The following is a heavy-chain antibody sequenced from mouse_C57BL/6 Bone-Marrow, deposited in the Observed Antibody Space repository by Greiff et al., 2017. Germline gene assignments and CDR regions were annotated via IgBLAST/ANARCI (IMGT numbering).Heavy chain of an antibody. J-gene: IGHJ3*01. CDR2: IDPSDSDT. D-gene: IGHD2-4*01. Sequence: QVQLMQSGAELVRPGASVKLSCKASGYTFTSYWMYWVKQRPRQGLEWIGNIDPSDSDTHYNEKFKDKATLTVDKSSSPAYMQLSSLTSEDSAVYCCARFDYDACFDYWGQGTPVTVSA. CDR3: ARFDYDACFDY. CDR1: GYTFTSYW. V-gene: IGHV1-52*01.